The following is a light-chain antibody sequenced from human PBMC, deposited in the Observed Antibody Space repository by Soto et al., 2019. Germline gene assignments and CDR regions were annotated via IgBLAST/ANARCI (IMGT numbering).Light chain of an antibody. CDR2: DND. V-gene: IGLV1-51*01. Sequence: QSVLTQPPSVSAAPGQRVTISCSGNSANIGKNFVSWHQQLPGTAPKLLVYDNDKRPSGIPDRFSASKSGTSATLGITGLQTGDEADYYCGAWDISLNNFVFGSGTKVTV. CDR1: SANIGKNF. J-gene: IGLJ1*01. CDR3: GAWDISLNNFV.